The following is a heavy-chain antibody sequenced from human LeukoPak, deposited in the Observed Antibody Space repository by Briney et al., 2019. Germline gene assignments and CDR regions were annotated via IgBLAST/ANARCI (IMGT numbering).Heavy chain of an antibody. CDR3: AKGDSSGWTYYFDY. D-gene: IGHD6-19*01. J-gene: IGHJ4*02. CDR2: ISGSGGST. V-gene: IGHV3-23*01. CDR1: GFTFSSYA. Sequence: GGSLRLSCAASGFTFSSYAMSWVHQAPGKGLEWVSVISGSGGSTYYADSVKGRFTISRDNSKNTLYVQMNSPRAEDTAVYYCAKGDSSGWTYYFDYWGQGTLVTVSS.